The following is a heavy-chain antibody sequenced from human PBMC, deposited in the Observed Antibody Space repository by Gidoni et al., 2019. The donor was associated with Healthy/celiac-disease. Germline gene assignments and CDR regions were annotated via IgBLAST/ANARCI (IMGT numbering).Heavy chain of an antibody. Sequence: QVQLVQSGAEAKKPASSVKVSCKASGGPFSSYAISWVRQAPGQGLEWMGGIIPIFGTANYAQKFQGRVTITADESTSTAYMELSSLRSEDTAVYYCARELRFLEWLLSSYGMDVWGQGTTVTVSS. D-gene: IGHD3-3*01. CDR3: ARELRFLEWLLSSYGMDV. V-gene: IGHV1-69*01. J-gene: IGHJ6*02. CDR2: IIPIFGTA. CDR1: GGPFSSYA.